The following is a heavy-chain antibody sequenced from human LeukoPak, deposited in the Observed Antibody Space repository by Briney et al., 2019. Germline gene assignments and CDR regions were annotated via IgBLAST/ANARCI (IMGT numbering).Heavy chain of an antibody. CDR1: GFTFSDYY. D-gene: IGHD3-3*01. Sequence: PGGSLRLSCVASGFTFSDYYMNWIRQAPGKGLEWVSYISSSSSYTNYADSVKGRFTISRDNAKNSLYLQMNSLGAEDTAVYYCARDTIFGVVYYFDYWGQGTLVTVSS. CDR3: ARDTIFGVVYYFDY. V-gene: IGHV3-11*06. J-gene: IGHJ4*02. CDR2: ISSSSSYT.